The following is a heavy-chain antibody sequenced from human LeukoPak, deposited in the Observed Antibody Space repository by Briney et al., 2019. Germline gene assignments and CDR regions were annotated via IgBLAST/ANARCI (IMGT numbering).Heavy chain of an antibody. D-gene: IGHD3-16*02. V-gene: IGHV4-34*01. Sequence: SETLSLTCTVHGGSFSDYFWSWIRQAPGQGLEWIGESKHGGTTNYNSALKSRVTISVDTSKNQFSLKMRSVTAADTAVYYCARRTQVWGSFRSGDDYWGQGTLVTVSS. CDR2: SKHGGTT. CDR3: ARRTQVWGSFRSGDDY. J-gene: IGHJ4*02. CDR1: GGSFSDYF.